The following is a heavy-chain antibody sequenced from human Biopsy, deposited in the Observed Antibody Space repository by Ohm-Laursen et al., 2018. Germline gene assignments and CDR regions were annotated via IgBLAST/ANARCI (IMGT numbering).Heavy chain of an antibody. CDR2: INHSGRT. CDR1: GESFNGYY. CDR3: VRGVDYYDPYHYYALDV. Sequence: SETLSLTCTVYGESFNGYYWSWIRQTPGKGLEWIGEINHSGRTNYNPSLKSPVTISVDTSKNQFSLKVRSVTAADTAVYYCVRGVDYYDPYHYYALDVWGQGTTVTVSS. V-gene: IGHV4-34*01. D-gene: IGHD3-22*01. J-gene: IGHJ6*02.